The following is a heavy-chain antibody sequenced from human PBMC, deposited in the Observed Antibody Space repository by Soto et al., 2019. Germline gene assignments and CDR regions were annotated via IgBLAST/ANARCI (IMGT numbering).Heavy chain of an antibody. D-gene: IGHD4-17*01. CDR3: AREGDDYGDRGLGY. Sequence: SETLSLTCAVSSGSISSSNWWSWVRQPPGKGLEWIGEIYHSGSTNYNPSLRSRVTISVDKSKNQFSLKLTSVTAADTAVYYCAREGDDYGDRGLGYWGQGTLVTVSS. CDR1: SGSISSSNW. CDR2: IYHSGST. V-gene: IGHV4-4*02. J-gene: IGHJ4*02.